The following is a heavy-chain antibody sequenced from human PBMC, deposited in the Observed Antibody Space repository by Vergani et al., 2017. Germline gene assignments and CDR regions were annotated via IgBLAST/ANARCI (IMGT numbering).Heavy chain of an antibody. CDR2: ISYDGSSK. CDR1: GFTFSSYG. D-gene: IGHD3-16*01. Sequence: QVQLVESGGGVVQPGRSLRLSCAASGFTFSSYGMHWVRQAPGKGLEWVAVISYDGSSKYYADSVKGRFTISRDNSKNTLYLQMNSLRAEDTAVYYCAKGLNYYYMDVWGKGTTVTVS. J-gene: IGHJ6*03. V-gene: IGHV3-30*18. CDR3: AKGLNYYYMDV.